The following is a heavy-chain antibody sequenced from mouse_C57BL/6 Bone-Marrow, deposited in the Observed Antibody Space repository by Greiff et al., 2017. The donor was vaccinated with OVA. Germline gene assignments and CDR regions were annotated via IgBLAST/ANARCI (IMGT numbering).Heavy chain of an antibody. V-gene: IGHV2-2*01. CDR2: IWSGGSK. CDR3: ARAWYFDV. J-gene: IGHJ1*03. CDR1: GFSLTSYG. Sequence: VQLQQSGPGLVQPSQSLSITCTVSGFSLTSYGVHWVRQSPGKGLEWLGVIWSGGSKDYNAAFISRLSISKDNSKSQVFFKMNSLQADDTAIYYCARAWYFDVWGTGTTVTVSS.